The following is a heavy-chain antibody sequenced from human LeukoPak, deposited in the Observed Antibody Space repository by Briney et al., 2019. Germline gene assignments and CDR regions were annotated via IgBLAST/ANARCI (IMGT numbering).Heavy chain of an antibody. CDR2: IYTSGST. Sequence: SETLSLTCTVSGGSISSSRYYWSWIRQPAGKGLEWIGRIYTSGSTNYNPSLKSRVTMSVDTSKNQFSLKLSSVTAADTAVYYCARDREGSYYKPPHYYFYYYMDVWGKGTTVTISS. CDR3: ARDREGSYYKPPHYYFYYYMDV. D-gene: IGHD3-10*01. V-gene: IGHV4-61*02. J-gene: IGHJ6*03. CDR1: GGSISSSRYY.